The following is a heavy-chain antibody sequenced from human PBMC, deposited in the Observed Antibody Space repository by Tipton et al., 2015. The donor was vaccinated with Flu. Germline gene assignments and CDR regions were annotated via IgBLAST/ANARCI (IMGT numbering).Heavy chain of an antibody. CDR1: GFTFSFAA. CDR3: AKDIQCSY. CDR2: ISASGAST. D-gene: IGHD3-10*02. Sequence: SLRLSCSASGFTFSFAAMNWVRQAPGKGLEWVSLISASGASTFYADSVKGRFTISRDYSKNTLYLEMNSLRAEDTAVYHCAKDIQCSYWGQGTLVTVSS. V-gene: IGHV3-23*01. J-gene: IGHJ4*02.